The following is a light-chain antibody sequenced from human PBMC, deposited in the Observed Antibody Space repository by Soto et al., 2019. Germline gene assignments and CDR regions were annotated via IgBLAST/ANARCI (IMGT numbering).Light chain of an antibody. CDR1: SSDVGGYNY. J-gene: IGLJ1*01. V-gene: IGLV2-14*01. CDR2: EVS. CDR3: SSYTSSSTIYV. Sequence: QSALTQPASVSGSPGQSITISCTGTSSDVGGYNYVSWYQQHPGKAPKLMIYEVSNRPSGVSNRFSGSKYGNTASLTISGLQAEDEADYYCSSYTSSSTIYVFGNGTKVTV.